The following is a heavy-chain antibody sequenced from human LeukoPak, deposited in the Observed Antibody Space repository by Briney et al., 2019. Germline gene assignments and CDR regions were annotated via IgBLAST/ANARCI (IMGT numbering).Heavy chain of an antibody. CDR1: GFTLKNYA. Sequence: GGSLNPSCQASGFTLKNYALSGVRKPPGKGLEWVPVISGSGGTTHYADSVKGRFTISRDNAKNTLSLQMNSLRPEDTAIYYCTKDDMFQSLYWKTPFDYWGQGTLVTVSS. CDR2: ISGSGGTT. V-gene: IGHV3-23*01. CDR3: TKDDMFQSLYWKTPFDY. D-gene: IGHD2-15*01. J-gene: IGHJ4*02.